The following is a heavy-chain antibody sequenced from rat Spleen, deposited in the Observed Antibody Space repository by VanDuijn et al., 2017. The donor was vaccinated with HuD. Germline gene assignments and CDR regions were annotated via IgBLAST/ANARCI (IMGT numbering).Heavy chain of an antibody. CDR3: ATRDNNWVN. V-gene: IGHV5-31*01. D-gene: IGHD1-10*01. J-gene: IGHJ2*01. Sequence: EVQLVESGGGLVQPGGSLKLSCVASGFTFNNYWMTWIRQVPGKGLEWVASITNASGRTYYPDSVKGRFTVSRDTAQNILYLQMNSLRSEETATYYCATRDNNWVNWGQGVMVTVSS. CDR2: ITNASGRT. CDR1: GFTFNNYW.